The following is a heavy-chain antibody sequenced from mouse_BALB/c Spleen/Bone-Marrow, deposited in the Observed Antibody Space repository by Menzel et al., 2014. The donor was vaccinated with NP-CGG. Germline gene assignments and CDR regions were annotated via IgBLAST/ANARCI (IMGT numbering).Heavy chain of an antibody. CDR1: GFAFSSYD. CDR2: ISSGGSYT. Sequence: EVKVEESGGGLVKPGGSLKLSCAASGFAFSSYDMSWVRQTPEKRLEWVATISSGGSYTYYPDSVKGRFTISRDNARNTLYLQMSSLRSEDTALYYCARQGNWDGYFDVWGAGTTVTVSS. V-gene: IGHV5-9*02. CDR3: ARQGNWDGYFDV. D-gene: IGHD4-1*01. J-gene: IGHJ1*01.